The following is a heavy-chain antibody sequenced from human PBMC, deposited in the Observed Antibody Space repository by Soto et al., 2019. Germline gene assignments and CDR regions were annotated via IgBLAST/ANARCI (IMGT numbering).Heavy chain of an antibody. CDR3: ARDNWLIAAAGHPGYYGMDV. D-gene: IGHD6-13*01. CDR2: ISSSSSYI. Sequence: EVQLVESGGGLVKPGGSLRLSCAASGFTFSSYSMNWVRQAPGKGLEWVSSISSSSSYIYYADSVKGRFTISRDNAKNSLYLQMNSLRAEDTAVYYYARDNWLIAAAGHPGYYGMDVWGQGTTVTVSS. V-gene: IGHV3-21*01. J-gene: IGHJ6*02. CDR1: GFTFSSYS.